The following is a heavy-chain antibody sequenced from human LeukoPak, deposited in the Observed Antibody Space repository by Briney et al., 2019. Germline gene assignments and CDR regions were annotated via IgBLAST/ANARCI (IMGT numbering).Heavy chain of an antibody. CDR2: IIPILGIA. Sequence: SVKVSCKASGGTCSSYTISWVRQAPGQGLEWMGRIIPILGIANYAQKFQGRVTITADKSTSTAYMELSSLRSEDTAVYYCARDRAPYDSSGYYYWGQGTLVTVSS. J-gene: IGHJ4*02. V-gene: IGHV1-69*04. D-gene: IGHD3-22*01. CDR1: GGTCSSYT. CDR3: ARDRAPYDSSGYYY.